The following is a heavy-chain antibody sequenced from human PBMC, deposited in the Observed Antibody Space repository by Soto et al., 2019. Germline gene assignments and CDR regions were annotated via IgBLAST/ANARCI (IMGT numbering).Heavy chain of an antibody. D-gene: IGHD3-10*01. J-gene: IGHJ5*02. CDR3: ARGLDYYGSGSYNWFDP. CDR2: IYYSGST. V-gene: IGHV4-59*01. Sequence: PSETLSLTCTVSGGSISSYYWSWIRQPPGKGLEWIGYIYYSGSTNYNPSLKSRVTISVDTSKNQFSLKLSSVTAADTAVYYCARGLDYYGSGSYNWFDPWGQGTLVTVSS. CDR1: GGSISSYY.